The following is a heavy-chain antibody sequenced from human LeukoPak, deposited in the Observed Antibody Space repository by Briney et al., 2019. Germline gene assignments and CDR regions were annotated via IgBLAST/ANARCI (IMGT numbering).Heavy chain of an antibody. CDR2: INHSGST. J-gene: IGHJ4*02. V-gene: IGHV4-34*01. D-gene: IGHD3-10*01. CDR3: ARRGNLWAR. Sequence: SETLSLTCTVSGGSISSYYWSWIRQPPGKGLEWIGEINHSGSTNYNPSLKSRVTISVDTSKNQFFLKLSSVTAADTAVYYCARRGNLWARWGQGTLVTVSS. CDR1: GGSISSYY.